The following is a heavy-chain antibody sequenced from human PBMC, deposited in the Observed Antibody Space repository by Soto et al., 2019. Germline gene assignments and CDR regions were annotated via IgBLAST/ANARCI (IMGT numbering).Heavy chain of an antibody. Sequence: QVQMVQSGPEVKKPGASVKVSCKASGYSFSDYGVTWVRQSPGQGLQWMGWISAYNDDRNYAQNFQDRITMTTDTSTSTAYVELRRLRSDDTAVYFCGRARSAAMVTSDYWGQGTLVTVSS. V-gene: IGHV1-18*01. CDR3: GRARSAAMVTSDY. CDR2: ISAYNDDR. D-gene: IGHD5-18*01. J-gene: IGHJ4*02. CDR1: GYSFSDYG.